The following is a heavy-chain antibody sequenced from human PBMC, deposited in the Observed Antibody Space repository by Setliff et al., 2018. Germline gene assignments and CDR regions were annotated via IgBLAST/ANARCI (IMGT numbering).Heavy chain of an antibody. J-gene: IGHJ4*02. V-gene: IGHV4-4*09. Sequence: SETLSLTCAVYGGSFSGYYWSWIRQPPVKGLEWIGYIYSSGSTYYNPSLKSRVSISVDTSKNQFSLKLSSVTAADTAVYYCARESRYYYDNLGTLDYWGQGTLVTVSS. CDR3: ARESRYYYDNLGTLDY. D-gene: IGHD3-22*01. CDR1: GGSFSGYY. CDR2: IYSSGST.